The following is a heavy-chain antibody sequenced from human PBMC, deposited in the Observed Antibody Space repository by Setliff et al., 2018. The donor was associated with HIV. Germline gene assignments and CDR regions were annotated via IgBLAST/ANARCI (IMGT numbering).Heavy chain of an antibody. CDR2: ISGYNGDT. V-gene: IGHV1-18*04. CDR3: ARDPPGYGDSNDY. J-gene: IGHJ4*02. Sequence: ASVKVSCKSSGYTFTGSFMHWVRQAPGQGLEWMGWISGYNGDTNYAHKFQGRINMTTDTSTNTAYMNLRSLRSDDTAVYYCARDPPGYGDSNDYWGQGTLVTVSS. D-gene: IGHD4-17*01. CDR1: GYTFTGSF.